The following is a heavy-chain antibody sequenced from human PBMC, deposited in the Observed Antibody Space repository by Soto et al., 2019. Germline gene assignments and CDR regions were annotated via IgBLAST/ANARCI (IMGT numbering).Heavy chain of an antibody. D-gene: IGHD3-10*01. CDR2: IDPGDSDT. CDR1: GYRFTNYW. J-gene: IGHJ6*02. V-gene: IGHV5-51*01. Sequence: PGESLKISCXGSGYRFTNYWIGWVRQMPGKGLEWMGIIDPGDSDTRYSPSFQGQVTISVDKSISTAYLQWSSLKASDTAMYYCAARVGSSPLYYYGVDVWGQGTTVTVSS. CDR3: AARVGSSPLYYYGVDV.